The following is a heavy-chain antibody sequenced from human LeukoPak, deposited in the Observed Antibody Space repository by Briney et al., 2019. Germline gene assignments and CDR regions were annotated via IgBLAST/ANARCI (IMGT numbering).Heavy chain of an antibody. CDR1: GFTFSSSA. CDR3: AKGTLDGGQYYYDSN. V-gene: IGHV3-23*01. J-gene: IGHJ4*02. Sequence: GGSLRLSCAASGFTFSSSAMSWVRHAPGKGLEWVSAISSSGGTTYYADSVKGRFTISRDNSKNTLYLQMNSLRAEDTAVYYCAKGTLDGGQYYYDSNGGQGTLVTVSS. CDR2: ISSSGGTT. D-gene: IGHD3-22*01.